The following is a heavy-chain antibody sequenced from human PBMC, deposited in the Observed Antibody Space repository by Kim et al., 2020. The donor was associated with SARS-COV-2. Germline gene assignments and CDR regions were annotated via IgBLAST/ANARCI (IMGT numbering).Heavy chain of an antibody. Sequence: GGSLRLSCAASGFTFSSYGMHWVRQAPGKGLEWVAVISYDGSNKYYADSVKGRFTISRDNSKNTLYLQMNSLRAEDTAVYYCAKAEYDMDRGEDLEYWGQGTLVTVSS. CDR3: AKAEYDMDRGEDLEY. D-gene: IGHD3-22*01. J-gene: IGHJ4*02. CDR1: GFTFSSYG. CDR2: ISYDGSNK. V-gene: IGHV3-30*18.